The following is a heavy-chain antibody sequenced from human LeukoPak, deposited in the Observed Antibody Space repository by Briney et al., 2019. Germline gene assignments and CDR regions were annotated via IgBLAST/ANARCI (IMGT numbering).Heavy chain of an antibody. V-gene: IGHV1-2*02. D-gene: IGHD5-12*01. CDR1: GYTFTGYY. Sequence: GASVKVSCKASGYTFTGYYMHWVRRAPGQGLEWMGWINPNGGTTNYAQKFQGRVTMTRDTSISTAYMELSRLRSDDTAVFYCARGGYTGYDFHYWGQGTLVTVSS. CDR3: ARGGYTGYDFHY. J-gene: IGHJ4*02. CDR2: INPNGGTT.